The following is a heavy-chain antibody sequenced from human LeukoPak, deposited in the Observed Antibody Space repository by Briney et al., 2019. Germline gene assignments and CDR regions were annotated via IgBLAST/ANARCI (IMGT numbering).Heavy chain of an antibody. CDR3: TRESGDTAMAPTSDY. D-gene: IGHD5-18*01. CDR2: IRGKAYGGTT. V-gene: IGHV3-49*04. CDR1: GFTFGDYA. J-gene: IGHJ4*02. Sequence: GGSLRLSCTDSGFTFGDYAMSRVRQAPGKGLEWVGFIRGKAYGGTTEYAASVKGRFTISRDDSKSIAYLQMNSLKTEDTAVYYCTRESGDTAMAPTSDYWGQGTLVTVSS.